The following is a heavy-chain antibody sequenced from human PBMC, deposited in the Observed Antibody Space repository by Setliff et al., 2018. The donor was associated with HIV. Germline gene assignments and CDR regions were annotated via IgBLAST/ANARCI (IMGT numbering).Heavy chain of an antibody. J-gene: IGHJ5*02. Sequence: SEPCPSPALSMVAPSVVTTGPGSASPPGKGLEWIGDINHRGDTKYNPSLRSRVIISVDKSKNQFSLKLISLTAADTAKYFCARGVQAQVVLMSYVKGRFDPWGQGTQVTVS. CDR2: INHRGDT. V-gene: IGHV4-34*01. D-gene: IGHD2-8*01. CDR1: VAPSVVTT. CDR3: ARGVQAQVVLMSYVKGRFDP.